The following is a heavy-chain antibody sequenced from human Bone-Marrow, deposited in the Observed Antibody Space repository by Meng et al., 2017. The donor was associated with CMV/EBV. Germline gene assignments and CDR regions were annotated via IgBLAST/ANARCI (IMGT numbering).Heavy chain of an antibody. V-gene: IGHV3-21*01. D-gene: IGHD2-2*01. CDR2: ISSSSSYI. Sequence: GESLKISCEASGLIFSRSWMTWVRQAPGKGLEWVSSISSSSSYIYYADSVKGRFTISRDNAKNSLYLQMNSLRAEDTAVYYCAGYCSSTSCHWYAFDIWGQGTMVTVSS. CDR3: AGYCSSTSCHWYAFDI. CDR1: GLIFSRSW. J-gene: IGHJ3*02.